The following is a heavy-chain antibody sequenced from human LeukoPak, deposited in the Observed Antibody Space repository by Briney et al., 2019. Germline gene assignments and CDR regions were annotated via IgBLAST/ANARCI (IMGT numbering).Heavy chain of an antibody. V-gene: IGHV1-2*02. CDR2: INPNSGGT. J-gene: IGHJ3*02. CDR1: GYTFTGYY. Sequence: ASVKVSCKASGYTFTGYYMHWVRQAPGQGLEWMGWINPNSGGTNYAQKFQGRVTMTRDTSISTAYMELSRLRSDDTAVYYCAREGYCSSTSCRHRGATTVYGAFDIWGQGTMVTVSS. D-gene: IGHD2-2*01. CDR3: AREGYCSSTSCRHRGATTVYGAFDI.